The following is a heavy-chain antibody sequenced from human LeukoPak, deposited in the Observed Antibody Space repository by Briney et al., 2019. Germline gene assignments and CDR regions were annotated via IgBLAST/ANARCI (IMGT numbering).Heavy chain of an antibody. V-gene: IGHV4-59*01. CDR1: DGSIGSYY. CDR2: IHYSGST. J-gene: IGHJ4*02. CDR3: ARWGHFDTSGYFVVDY. Sequence: SSETLSLTCTISDGSIGSYYWDWIRQSPGKGLEWIGHIHYSGSTHYNPSLQSRVSISIDTSKNHFSLNLRSVTAVDTAVYYCARWGHFDTSGYFVVDYWGQGTLVTVSS. D-gene: IGHD3-22*01.